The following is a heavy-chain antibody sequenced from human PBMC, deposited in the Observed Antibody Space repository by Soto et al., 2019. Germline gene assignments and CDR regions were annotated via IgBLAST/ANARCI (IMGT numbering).Heavy chain of an antibody. D-gene: IGHD2-15*01. CDR1: GYSFTNYG. CDR3: ARDFRPQNAADTLNFEY. J-gene: IGHJ4*02. CDR2: ISAYNGNT. V-gene: IGHV1-18*01. Sequence: QVQLVQSGAEVRKPGASVKFSCKASGYSFTNYGISWVRQAPGQGLEWMGWISAYNGNTKLAQKVQGRATMATDTSTTTAYIKLRSLGSDGTAVYYCARDFRPQNAADTLNFEYWGQGTLVTVSS.